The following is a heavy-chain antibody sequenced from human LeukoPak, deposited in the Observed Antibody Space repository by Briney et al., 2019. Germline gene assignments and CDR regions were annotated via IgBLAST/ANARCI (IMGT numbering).Heavy chain of an antibody. V-gene: IGHV4-34*01. Sequence: PSETLSLTCAVYGGSFSGHSWNWVRQSPGKGLEWIGEITDSGRSNYNPSLKSRVTISVDVSKSQFSLKVTSMTAADTAVYYCARGMPGYWGQGGLVTVSS. CDR3: ARGMPGY. D-gene: IGHD2-2*01. J-gene: IGHJ4*02. CDR2: ITDSGRS. CDR1: GGSFSGHS.